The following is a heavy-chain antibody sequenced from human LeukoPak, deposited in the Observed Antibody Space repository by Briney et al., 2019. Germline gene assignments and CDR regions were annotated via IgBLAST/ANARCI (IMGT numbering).Heavy chain of an antibody. J-gene: IGHJ3*02. CDR3: AKVQTVYSSSWYGAFDI. CDR1: GFTFSNAW. D-gene: IGHD6-13*01. V-gene: IGHV3-23*01. CDR2: ISGSGGST. Sequence: GGSLRLSCAASGFTFSNAWMSWVRQAPGKGLEWVSAISGSGGSTYYADSVKGRFTISRDNSKNTLYLQMNSLRAEDTAVYYCAKVQTVYSSSWYGAFDIWGQGTMVTVSS.